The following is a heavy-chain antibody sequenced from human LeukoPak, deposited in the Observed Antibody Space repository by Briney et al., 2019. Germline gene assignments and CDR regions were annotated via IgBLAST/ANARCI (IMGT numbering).Heavy chain of an antibody. J-gene: IGHJ5*02. CDR3: ARASAVVGTGGTNWFDP. CDR1: GYTFTGYY. CDR2: INPNSGGT. V-gene: IGHV1-2*02. D-gene: IGHD6-19*01. Sequence: GASVKVSCKASGYTFTGYYMHWVRQAPGQGLEWMGWINPNSGGTNYAQKFQGRVTMTRDTSISTAYMELSRLRSDDTAMYYCARASAVVGTGGTNWFDPWGQGTLVTVSS.